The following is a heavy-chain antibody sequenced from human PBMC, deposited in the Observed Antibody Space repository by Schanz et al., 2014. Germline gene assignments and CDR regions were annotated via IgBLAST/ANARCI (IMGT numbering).Heavy chain of an antibody. J-gene: IGHJ3*02. CDR1: GYTFTSHG. CDR3: TRGGYSYALRAFDI. V-gene: IGHV1-18*01. CDR2: ITAYNGDT. Sequence: QVQLVQSGAEVKKPGASVKVSCKASGYTFTSHGISWVRQAPGQGLEWMGWITAYNGDTNYALKLQGRVTMTTDTSTDTAYMELRSLRSDDTALYYCTRGGYSYALRAFDIWGQGTMVTVSS. D-gene: IGHD5-18*01.